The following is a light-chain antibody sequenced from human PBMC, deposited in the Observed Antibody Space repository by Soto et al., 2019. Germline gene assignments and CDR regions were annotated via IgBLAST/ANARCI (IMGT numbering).Light chain of an antibody. CDR2: DVS. CDR3: SSYTTSTSRV. Sequence: QSALTQPASVFGSPGQSITISCTGSSSDVGVYDFVSWYQQHPGKAPKLMIYDVSNRPAGVSNRFSGSKSGNTASLTISGLQAEDEADYYCSSYTTSTSRVFGGGTKLTVL. J-gene: IGLJ3*02. CDR1: SSDVGVYDF. V-gene: IGLV2-14*03.